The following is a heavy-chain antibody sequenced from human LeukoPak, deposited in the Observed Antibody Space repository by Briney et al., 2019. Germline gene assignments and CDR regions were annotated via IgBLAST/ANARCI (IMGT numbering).Heavy chain of an antibody. CDR1: GGSISSGDYY. V-gene: IGHV4-30-4*08. CDR2: IYYSGST. D-gene: IGHD2-2*02. CDR3: ARRPDCSSTSCYSFWFDP. J-gene: IGHJ5*02. Sequence: SETLSLTCTVSGGSISSGDYYWSWIRQPPGKGLEWIGYIYYSGSTYYNPSLKSRVTISVATSKNQFSLKLSSVTAADTAVYYCARRPDCSSTSCYSFWFDPWGQGTLVTVSS.